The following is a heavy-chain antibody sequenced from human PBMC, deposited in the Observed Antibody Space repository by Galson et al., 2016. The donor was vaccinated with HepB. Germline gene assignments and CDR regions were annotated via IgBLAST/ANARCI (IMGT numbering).Heavy chain of an antibody. CDR2: IISSSYYI. V-gene: IGHV3-21*01. J-gene: IGHJ4*02. Sequence: SLRLSCAASGFTFSSYSMNWVRQAPGKGLEWVSSIISSSYYIYYADSVKGRFTISRDNAKKSLYMQLNSLRAQDTAVYYCTRGYDYGAPKGDYWGQGTLVTVSS. CDR3: TRGYDYGAPKGDY. D-gene: IGHD4-17*01. CDR1: GFTFSSYS.